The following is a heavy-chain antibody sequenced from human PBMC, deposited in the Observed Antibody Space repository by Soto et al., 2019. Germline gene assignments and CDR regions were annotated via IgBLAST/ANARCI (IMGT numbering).Heavy chain of an antibody. V-gene: IGHV3-30*03. Sequence: QVQLVESGGGVVQPGRSLRLTCAASGFTFSSSGMHWVRQAPGKGLEWVALIAYDGSKTYYGDSVRGRFTISRDNSENPLFLQMNSLRAEYTAVYYCARWVGGSMFDNSGKYDSWGQGTLVTVSS. CDR2: IAYDGSKT. CDR1: GFTFSSSG. D-gene: IGHD3-22*01. CDR3: ARWVGGSMFDNSGKYDS. J-gene: IGHJ5*01.